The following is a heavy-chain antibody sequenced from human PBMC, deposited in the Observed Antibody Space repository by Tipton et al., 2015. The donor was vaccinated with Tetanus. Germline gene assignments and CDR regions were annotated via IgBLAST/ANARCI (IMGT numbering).Heavy chain of an antibody. CDR3: ARGTGDY. Sequence: TLSLTCTVSGASISSYYWSWIRQPPGKGLEWIGYIYYSGSTNYNPSLKSRVTISVDTSKNQFSLKLSSVTAADTAVYYCARGTGDYWGQGTLVTVSS. CDR2: IYYSGST. CDR1: GASISSYY. V-gene: IGHV4-59*01. D-gene: IGHD1-14*01. J-gene: IGHJ4*02.